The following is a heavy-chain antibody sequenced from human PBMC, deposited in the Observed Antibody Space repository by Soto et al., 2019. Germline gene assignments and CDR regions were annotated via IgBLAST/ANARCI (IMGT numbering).Heavy chain of an antibody. Sequence: QVQLVQSGTEVKKPGSSVKVSCKASGDTFSFYTINWVRQAPGLGLEWVGRINPIVSMSNYAQKFQGRDTMTADKSASTAYMELRSLRSDDTAMYFCAASYGSGYPAFDSWGQGALVIVSS. J-gene: IGHJ4*02. CDR2: INPIVSMS. CDR3: AASYGSGYPAFDS. D-gene: IGHD3-10*01. CDR1: GDTFSFYT. V-gene: IGHV1-69*02.